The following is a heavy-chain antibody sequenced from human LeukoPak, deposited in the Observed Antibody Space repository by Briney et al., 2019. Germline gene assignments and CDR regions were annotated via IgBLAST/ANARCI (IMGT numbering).Heavy chain of an antibody. J-gene: IGHJ4*02. D-gene: IGHD3-10*01. Sequence: SETLSLTCTVSGGSISSSGYYWGWIRQPPGKGLEWIGSIYYSGSTYYNPSLKSRVTISVDTSKNQFSLKLSSVTAADTSVYYCARPSGFAARILDNGGQETRVPVS. CDR3: ARPSGFAARILDN. CDR1: GGSISSSGYY. CDR2: IYYSGST. V-gene: IGHV4-39*01.